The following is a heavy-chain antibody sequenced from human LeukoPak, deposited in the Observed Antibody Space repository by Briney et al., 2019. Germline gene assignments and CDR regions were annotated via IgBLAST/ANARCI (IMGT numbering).Heavy chain of an antibody. CDR3: ATTNPLDCSGGGCYSFFDY. CDR2: IIPILGIA. D-gene: IGHD2-15*01. CDR1: GGTFSSYA. Sequence: SVKVSCKASGGTFSSYAISWVRQAPGQGLEWMGRIIPILGIANYAQKFQGRVTITADKSTSTAYMELSSLRSEDTAVYYCATTNPLDCSGGGCYSFFDYWGQGTLVTVSS. J-gene: IGHJ4*02. V-gene: IGHV1-69*04.